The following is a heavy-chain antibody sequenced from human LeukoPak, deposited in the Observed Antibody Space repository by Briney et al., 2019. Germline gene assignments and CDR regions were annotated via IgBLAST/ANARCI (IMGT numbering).Heavy chain of an antibody. D-gene: IGHD7-27*01. CDR1: GFTFSSYG. Sequence: GGSLRLSCAASGFTFSSYGMHWVRQAPGKGLEWVAVIWYDGSNKYYADSVKGRFTISRDNSKNTLYLQMNSLRAEDTAVYYCAKDTPELGTFDYWGQGTLVTVSS. CDR2: IWYDGSNK. CDR3: AKDTPELGTFDY. V-gene: IGHV3-30*02. J-gene: IGHJ4*02.